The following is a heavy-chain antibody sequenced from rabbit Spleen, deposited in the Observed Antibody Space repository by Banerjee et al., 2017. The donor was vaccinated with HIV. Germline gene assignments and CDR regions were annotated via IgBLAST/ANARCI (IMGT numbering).Heavy chain of an antibody. J-gene: IGHJ4*01. CDR2: INAVTGKA. D-gene: IGHD8-1*01. V-gene: IGHV1S45*01. CDR1: GVSLNDKDV. CDR3: ARTGSSWSLNL. Sequence: EQLEESGGGLVKPEGSLTLTCKASGVSLNDKDVMCWVRQAPGKGLEWIACINAVTGKAVYASWAKGRFTFSKTSSTTVTLQMTSLTAADTATYFCARTGSSWSLNLWGPGTLVTVS.